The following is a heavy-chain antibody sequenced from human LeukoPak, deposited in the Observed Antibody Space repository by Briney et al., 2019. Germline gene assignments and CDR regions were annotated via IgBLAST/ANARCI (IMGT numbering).Heavy chain of an antibody. D-gene: IGHD3-3*01. Sequence: PSETLSLTCAVYGGSFSGYYWSWIRQPPGKGLEWIGEINHSGSTNYNPSLRSRVTISVDTSKNQFSLKLSSVTAADTAVYYCASTGAHYDFWSGYYKTFDYWGQGALVTVSS. V-gene: IGHV4-34*01. CDR2: INHSGST. CDR1: GGSFSGYY. CDR3: ASTGAHYDFWSGYYKTFDY. J-gene: IGHJ4*02.